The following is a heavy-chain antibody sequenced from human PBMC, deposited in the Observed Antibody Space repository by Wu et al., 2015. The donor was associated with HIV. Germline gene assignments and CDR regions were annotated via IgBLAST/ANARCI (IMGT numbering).Heavy chain of an antibody. V-gene: IGHV1-2*02. D-gene: IGHD6-19*01. CDR3: ARSHKWLQLRYQGNFDS. Sequence: QVQLVQSGAEVKKPGASVKVSCKTSGYTFTDYYIHWMRQVTGQGPEWMGWINPKNGGTNYAQNFQGRLTMTRDTSISSVYMELKKLTSEDTAMYFCARSHKWLQLRYQGNFDSWAEGXLVTVSS. CDR2: INPKNGGT. CDR1: GYTFTDYY. J-gene: IGHJ4*01.